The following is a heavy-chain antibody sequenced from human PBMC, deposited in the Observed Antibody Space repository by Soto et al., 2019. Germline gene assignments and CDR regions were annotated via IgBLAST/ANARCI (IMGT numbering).Heavy chain of an antibody. J-gene: IGHJ4*02. Sequence: EVQLVESGGGLVQPGASLRLSCAASGFIFSSYWMSWVRQAPGKGLEWVANIKQDGSEKYYVDSVKGRFTTSRHNANNSLYLQMNSRRAEDTAVYYCARDGKYSSGWYDYWGQGTLVTVSS. D-gene: IGHD6-19*01. CDR2: IKQDGSEK. CDR3: ARDGKYSSGWYDY. CDR1: GFIFSSYW. V-gene: IGHV3-7*05.